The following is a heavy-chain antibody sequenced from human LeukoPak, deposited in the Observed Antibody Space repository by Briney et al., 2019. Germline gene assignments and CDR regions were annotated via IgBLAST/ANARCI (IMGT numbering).Heavy chain of an antibody. CDR1: GGSISSSSYY. D-gene: IGHD3-22*01. V-gene: IGHV4-39*07. J-gene: IGHJ1*01. CDR2: IYHSGST. Sequence: SETLSLTCTVSGGSISSSSYYWGWIRQPPGKGLEWIGSIYHSGSTYYNPSLKSRVTISVDTSKNQFSLKLRSVTAADTAVYYCARVVQSTDSSGFYLPEYFQHWGQGTLVTVSS. CDR3: ARVVQSTDSSGFYLPEYFQH.